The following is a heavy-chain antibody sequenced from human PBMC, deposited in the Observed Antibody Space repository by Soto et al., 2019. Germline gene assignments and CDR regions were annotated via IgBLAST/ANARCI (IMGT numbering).Heavy chain of an antibody. CDR2: ISPDGTNR. CDR3: VRSCSVPNPDFAD. CDR1: GFAFNIYA. J-gene: IGHJ4*02. D-gene: IGHD2-15*01. Sequence: PVGSRRLACEASGFAFNIYAMHWVRQAPGMGLEWLAVISPDGTNRYYADSVKGRVTISRDNSKSTVFVQMNRLGFEATAVYYGVRSCSVPNPDFADWGQGALVPVSS. V-gene: IGHV3-30*04.